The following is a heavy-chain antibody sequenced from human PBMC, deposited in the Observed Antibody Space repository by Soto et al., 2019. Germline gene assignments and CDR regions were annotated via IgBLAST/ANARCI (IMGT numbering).Heavy chain of an antibody. J-gene: IGHJ6*02. V-gene: IGHV1-3*01. CDR3: ARLVGYYAPLDV. Sequence: GASVKVSRKASGYSFTNYAIHWVRQAPGQRLEWMGWINAGNGNTKYSQKFQDRVTFTRDTSASTTYMQLSSLRSEDTAVYYCARLVGYYAPLDVWGQGTTVTVSS. D-gene: IGHD3-3*01. CDR1: GYSFTNYA. CDR2: INAGNGNT.